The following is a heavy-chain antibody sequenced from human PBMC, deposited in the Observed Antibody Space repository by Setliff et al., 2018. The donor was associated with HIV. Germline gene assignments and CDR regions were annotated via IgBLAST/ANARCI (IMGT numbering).Heavy chain of an antibody. CDR1: GDSITSGGYF. V-gene: IGHV4-31*03. J-gene: IGHJ3*02. Sequence: PSETLSLTCTVSGDSITSGGYFWSWIRQHPGKGLEWIGHIYYSGSTYYNPSLKSRVTISVDTSKNQFSLKLSSVTAADTAVYYCARSAVVVPADYSFWSGYPTAHAFDIWGQGTMVTVSS. D-gene: IGHD3-3*01. CDR3: ARSAVVVPADYSFWSGYPTAHAFDI. CDR2: IYYSGST.